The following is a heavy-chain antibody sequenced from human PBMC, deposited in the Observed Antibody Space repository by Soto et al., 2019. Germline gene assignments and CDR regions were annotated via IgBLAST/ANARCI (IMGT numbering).Heavy chain of an antibody. CDR2: IYYSGST. CDR1: GGSISSGGYY. V-gene: IGHV4-31*03. D-gene: IGHD3-22*01. J-gene: IGHJ4*02. CDR3: ASTYDSSGYYYAGFDY. Sequence: ASETLSRTCTVSGGSISSGGYYWSWIRQHPGKGLEWIGYIYYSGSTYYNPSLKSRVTISVDTSKNQFSLKLSSVTAADTAVYYCASTYDSSGYYYAGFDYWGQGTLVTVSS.